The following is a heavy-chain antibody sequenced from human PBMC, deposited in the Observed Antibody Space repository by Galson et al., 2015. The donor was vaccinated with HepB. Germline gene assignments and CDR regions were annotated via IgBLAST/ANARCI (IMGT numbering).Heavy chain of an antibody. J-gene: IGHJ4*02. CDR3: ARGNLYCSGGSCYLWFFDY. D-gene: IGHD2-15*01. Sequence: ETLSLTCAVYGGSFSGYYWSWIRQPPGKGLEWIGEINHSGSTNYNPSLKSRVTISVDTSKNQFSLKLSTVTAADTAVYYCARGNLYCSGGSCYLWFFDYWGQGTLVTVSS. CDR2: INHSGST. CDR1: GGSFSGYY. V-gene: IGHV4-34*01.